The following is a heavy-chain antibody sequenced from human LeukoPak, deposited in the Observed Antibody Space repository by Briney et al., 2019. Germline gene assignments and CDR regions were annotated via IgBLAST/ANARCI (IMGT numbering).Heavy chain of an antibody. V-gene: IGHV3-30*18. CDR3: AKAGGHSSSSHYFDY. J-gene: IGHJ4*02. Sequence: GGSLRLSCAASGFTFSSYGMHWVRQAPGKGLEWVAVISYDGSNKYYADSVKGRFTISRDNSKNTLYLQMNSLRAEDTAVYYCAKAGGHSSSSHYFDYWGQGTLVTVSS. CDR1: GFTFSSYG. CDR2: ISYDGSNK. D-gene: IGHD6-6*01.